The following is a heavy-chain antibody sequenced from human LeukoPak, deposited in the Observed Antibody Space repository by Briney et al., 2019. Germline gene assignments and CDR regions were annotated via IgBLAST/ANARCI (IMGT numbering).Heavy chain of an antibody. D-gene: IGHD3-3*01. V-gene: IGHV1-2*02. J-gene: IGHJ3*02. CDR3: ARDMSSTYYDFWSGYTDAFDI. CDR1: GYTFTGYY. CDR2: INPNSGGT. Sequence: GASVKVSCKASGYTFTGYYMHWVRQAPGQGLEWMGWINPNSGGTNYAQKFQGRVTMTRDTSISTVYMELSRLRSDDTAVYYCARDMSSTYYDFWSGYTDAFDIWGQGTMVTVSS.